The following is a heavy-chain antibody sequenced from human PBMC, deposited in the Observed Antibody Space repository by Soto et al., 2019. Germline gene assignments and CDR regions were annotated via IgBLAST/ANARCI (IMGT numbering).Heavy chain of an antibody. Sequence: GESLQISCKGSGYRFTNYWIGCLRQMPGKGLEWIGIIYPGDSDTRYSPSFQGQVTFSADKSISTAYLQWSSLKAADTAMYYCARPGITGIMEETPDGFDIWGEGTMVTVS. CDR1: GYRFTNYW. D-gene: IGHD1-20*01. J-gene: IGHJ3*02. V-gene: IGHV5-51*01. CDR3: ARPGITGIMEETPDGFDI. CDR2: IYPGDSDT.